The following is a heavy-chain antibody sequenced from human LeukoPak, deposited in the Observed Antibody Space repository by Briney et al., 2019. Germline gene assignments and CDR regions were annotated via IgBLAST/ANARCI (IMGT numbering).Heavy chain of an antibody. CDR3: AKVIDGDYFRYFDY. CDR1: GFTFSSYA. V-gene: IGHV3-23*01. CDR2: ISGSGGST. Sequence: GGSLRLSGAASGFTFSSYAMSWLRQAPGKGLEWVSAISGSGGSTYYADSVKGRFTISRYNSKNTLYLQMNSLRAEDTAVYYCAKVIDGDYFRYFDYWGQGTLVTVSS. D-gene: IGHD4-17*01. J-gene: IGHJ4*02.